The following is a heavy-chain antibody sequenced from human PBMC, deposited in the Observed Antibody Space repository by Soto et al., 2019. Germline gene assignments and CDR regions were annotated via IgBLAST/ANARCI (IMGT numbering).Heavy chain of an antibody. CDR2: IKSKTDGGTT. D-gene: IGHD3-10*01. CDR3: TTALVRGAHDAFDI. Sequence: GESLKISCAASGFTFSNAWMSWVRQAPGKGLEWVGHIKSKTDGGTTDYAAPVKGRFTISRDDSKNTLYLQMNSLKTEDTAVYYCTTALVRGAHDAFDIWGQGTMVTVSS. CDR1: GFTFSNAW. J-gene: IGHJ3*02. V-gene: IGHV3-15*01.